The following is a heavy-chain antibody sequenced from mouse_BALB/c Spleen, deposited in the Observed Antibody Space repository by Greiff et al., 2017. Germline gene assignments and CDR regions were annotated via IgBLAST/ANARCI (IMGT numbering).Heavy chain of an antibody. CDR2: IDPANGNT. J-gene: IGHJ4*01. Sequence: VQLQQSGAELVKPGASVKLSCTASGFNIKETYMHWVKQRPEQGLEWIGRIDPANGNTKYDPKFQGKATITADTSSNTAYLQLSSLTSEDTAVYYCARASYGSRVSYAMDYWGQGTSVTVSS. D-gene: IGHD1-1*01. V-gene: IGHV14-3*02. CDR1: GFNIKETY. CDR3: ARASYGSRVSYAMDY.